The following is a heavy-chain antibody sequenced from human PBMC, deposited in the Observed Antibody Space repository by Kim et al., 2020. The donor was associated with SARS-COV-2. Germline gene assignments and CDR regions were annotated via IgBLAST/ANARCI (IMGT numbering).Heavy chain of an antibody. CDR2: ISAYNGNT. CDR1: GYTFTSYG. J-gene: IGHJ4*02. D-gene: IGHD3-3*01. CDR3: ARERITIFGVAAKGVDY. Sequence: ASVKVSCKASGYTFTSYGISWVRQAPGQGLEWMGWISAYNGNTNYAQKLQGRVTMTTDTSTSTAYMELRSLRSDDTAVYYRARERITIFGVAAKGVDYWGQGTLVTVSS. V-gene: IGHV1-18*01.